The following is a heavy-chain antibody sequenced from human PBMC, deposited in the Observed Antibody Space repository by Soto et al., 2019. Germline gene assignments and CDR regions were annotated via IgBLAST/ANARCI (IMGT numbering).Heavy chain of an antibody. CDR1: GYSFTIYW. CDR3: ARRVVVTAPYAFDI. Sequence: GESLKISCKGSGYSFTIYWIGWVRQMPGKGLEWMGIIYPGDSDTRYSPSFQGQVTISADKSISTAYLQWSSLKAPDTAMYYCARRVVVTAPYAFDIWGQGTMVTVSS. D-gene: IGHD2-21*02. V-gene: IGHV5-51*01. J-gene: IGHJ3*02. CDR2: IYPGDSDT.